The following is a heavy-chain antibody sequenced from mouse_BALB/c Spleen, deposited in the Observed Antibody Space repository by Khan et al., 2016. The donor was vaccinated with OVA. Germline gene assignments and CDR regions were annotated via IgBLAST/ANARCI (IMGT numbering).Heavy chain of an antibody. CDR2: ISYSDST. CDR1: GDSITSGY. CDR3: ARWNYKYDGYFDY. Sequence: EVQLQESGPSLVKPSQTLSLTCSVTGDSITSGYWNWIRRFPGNKLEYMGYISYSDSTFYNPSLKSRISITRDTSKNQYDLQLKSVATEDTATYDCARWNYKYDGYFDYWGQGTTLTVAS. V-gene: IGHV3-8*02. D-gene: IGHD2-14*01. J-gene: IGHJ2*01.